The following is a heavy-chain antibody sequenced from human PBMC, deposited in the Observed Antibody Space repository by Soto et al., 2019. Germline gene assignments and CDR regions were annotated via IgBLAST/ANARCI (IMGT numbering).Heavy chain of an antibody. D-gene: IGHD3-22*01. CDR3: ASNGDSSDYRGWFDP. V-gene: IGHV3-66*01. Sequence: EVQLVESGGGLVQPGGSLRLSCAGSGFTVSSSYMSWVRQAPGKGLEWVSVIYSGGTTYYADSVKGRFTISRDNSKNTLYLQMNSLRAEDTAVYYCASNGDSSDYRGWFDPWGQGTLVTVSS. J-gene: IGHJ5*02. CDR1: GFTVSSSY. CDR2: IYSGGTT.